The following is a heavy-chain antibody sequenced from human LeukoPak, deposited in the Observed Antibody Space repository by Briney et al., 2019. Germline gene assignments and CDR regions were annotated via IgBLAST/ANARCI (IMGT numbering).Heavy chain of an antibody. CDR1: GGSISTYY. V-gene: IGHV4-59*01. J-gene: IGHJ4*02. D-gene: IGHD2-2*01. CDR3: ARNLPAADY. CDR2: IYNSGNT. Sequence: SETLSLTCSVSGGSISTYYWSWIRQPAGKGLEWIGYIYNSGNTKYNPSLRSRVTISVDTSKNQFSLKMNSVTAADTAVYYCARNLPAADYWGQGTLVTVSS.